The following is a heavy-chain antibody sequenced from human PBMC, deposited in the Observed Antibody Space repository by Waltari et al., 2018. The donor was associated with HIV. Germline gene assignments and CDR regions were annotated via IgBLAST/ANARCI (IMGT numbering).Heavy chain of an antibody. CDR2: IGSLQNFI. CDR1: GFRFRDYN. V-gene: IGHV3-21*01. D-gene: IGHD6-19*01. J-gene: IGHJ5*02. Sequence: EVRLLASGGGLVRPGGSLRPSCAASGFRFRDYNMKWVGQGPGKGLEWVASIGSLQNFIHYADSVKGRFTVSRDNAKNSLYLQMNSLTAEDTAVYYCARGPSSGWSWFDPWGQGTLVTVSS. CDR3: ARGPSSGWSWFDP.